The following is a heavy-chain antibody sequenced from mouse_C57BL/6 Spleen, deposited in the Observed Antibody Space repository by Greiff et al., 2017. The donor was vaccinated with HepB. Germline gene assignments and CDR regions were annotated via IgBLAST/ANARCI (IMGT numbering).Heavy chain of an antibody. V-gene: IGHV1-76*01. CDR1: GYTFTDYY. CDR3: ARSGELLYAMDY. J-gene: IGHJ4*01. Sequence: VQLQESGAELVRPGASVKLSCKASGYTFTDYYINWVKQRPGQGLEWIARIYPGSGNTYYNEKFKGKATLTAEKSSSTAYMQLSSLTSEDSAVYFCARSGELLYAMDYWGQGTSVTVSS. CDR2: IYPGSGNT. D-gene: IGHD3-1*01.